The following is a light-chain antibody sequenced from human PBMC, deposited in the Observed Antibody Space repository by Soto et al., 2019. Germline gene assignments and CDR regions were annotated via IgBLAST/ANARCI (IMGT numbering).Light chain of an antibody. Sequence: EIVLTQSPGTLSLSPGERATLSCRASQSVSSSYLAWYQQKPGQAPRLLIYGASSRATGIPDRFSGSGSGTDFTLTISRLEPEDFAVYYCQQYGSTFGQGNKVEI. V-gene: IGKV3-20*01. J-gene: IGKJ1*01. CDR3: QQYGST. CDR1: QSVSSSY. CDR2: GAS.